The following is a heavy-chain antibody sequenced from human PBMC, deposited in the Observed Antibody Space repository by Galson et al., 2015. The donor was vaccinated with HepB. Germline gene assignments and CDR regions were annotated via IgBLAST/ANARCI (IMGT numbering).Heavy chain of an antibody. V-gene: IGHV3-30-3*01. D-gene: IGHD6-13*01. CDR2: ISYDGNSK. J-gene: IGHJ5*02. CDR1: GFTFSTYS. Sequence: SLRLSCAASGFTFSTYSMHWVRQAPGKGLEWVGVISYDGNSKYYGDSVRGRFTISRDNSKNTLYLEMNSLRTDDTAVYYCAREKVAAGLSDALDTWGQGTLVAASS. CDR3: AREKVAAGLSDALDT.